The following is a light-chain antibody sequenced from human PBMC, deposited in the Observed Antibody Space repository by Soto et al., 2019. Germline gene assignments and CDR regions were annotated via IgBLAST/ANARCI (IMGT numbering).Light chain of an antibody. Sequence: EILMTQSPVTLSVSPGERATLSCRSSQSVGSNIAWYQQRPGQAPRLLIFGASTRATGIPARFSGSGSGTEFTLTISSLQSEDFAVYYCHQYNAWPPGTFGQGTKVDNK. V-gene: IGKV3-15*01. CDR2: GAS. CDR1: QSVGSN. J-gene: IGKJ1*01. CDR3: HQYNAWPPGT.